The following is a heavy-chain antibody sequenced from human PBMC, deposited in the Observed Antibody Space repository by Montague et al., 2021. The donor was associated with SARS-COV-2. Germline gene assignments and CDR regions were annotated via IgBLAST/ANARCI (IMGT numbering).Heavy chain of an antibody. CDR1: GFNFGNYA. D-gene: IGHD2-2*01. Sequence: SLRLSCAASGFNFGNYAMHWVRQPPVNGLEWVSGISWSSGTRRYADSVKGRFTISRDNAKNSLFLQMNSLRVEDTALYYCTKDFERTVSNTNNWFDPWGQGTLVDVSA. V-gene: IGHV3-9*01. CDR2: ISWSSGTR. CDR3: TKDFERTVSNTNNWFDP. J-gene: IGHJ5*02.